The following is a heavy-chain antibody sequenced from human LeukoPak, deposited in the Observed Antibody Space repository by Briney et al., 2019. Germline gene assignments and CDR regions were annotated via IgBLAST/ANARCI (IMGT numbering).Heavy chain of an antibody. CDR3: ATFCSGGDCYSFAP. CDR2: IIGSGGST. D-gene: IGHD2-15*01. Sequence: GGSLRPSCAASGFTFNNYAMTWVRQAPGKGLEWVSTIIGSGGSTDYADSVKGRFTISRDNSKDTLFLQMDSLRVEDTAVYYCATFCSGGDCYSFAPWGQGTLVTVSS. J-gene: IGHJ5*02. CDR1: GFTFNNYA. V-gene: IGHV3-23*01.